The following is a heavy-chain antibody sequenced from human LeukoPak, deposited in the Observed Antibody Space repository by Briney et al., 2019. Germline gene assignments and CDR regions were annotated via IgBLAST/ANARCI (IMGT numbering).Heavy chain of an antibody. CDR1: GFTFSSYG. Sequence: PGGSLRLSCAASGFTFSSYGMSWVRQAPGKGLEWVSTISGSGGSTDYADSVRGRFTISRDNSKNTLYLQMNSLRAEDAAVYYCARAPVTSCRGAYCYPFDYWGQGTLVTVSS. V-gene: IGHV3-23*01. CDR2: ISGSGGST. J-gene: IGHJ4*02. D-gene: IGHD2-21*01. CDR3: ARAPVTSCRGAYCYPFDY.